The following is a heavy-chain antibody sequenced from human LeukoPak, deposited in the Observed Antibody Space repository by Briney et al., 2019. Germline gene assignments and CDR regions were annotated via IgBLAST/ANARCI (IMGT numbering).Heavy chain of an antibody. CDR1: GYTFTSYG. V-gene: IGHV1-18*01. J-gene: IGHJ6*02. CDR2: ISAYNGNT. D-gene: IGHD2-21*01. Sequence: ASVTVSCKASGYTFTSYGISWVRQAPGQGLEWMGWISAYNGNTNYAQKLQGRVTMTTDTSTSTAYMELRSLRSDDTAVYYCARECGGDCYYGMDVWGQGTTVTVSS. CDR3: ARECGGDCYYGMDV.